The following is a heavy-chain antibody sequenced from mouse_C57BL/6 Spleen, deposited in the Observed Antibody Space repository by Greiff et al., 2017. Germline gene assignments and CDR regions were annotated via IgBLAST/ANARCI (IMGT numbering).Heavy chain of an antibody. CDR1: GYTFTSYW. V-gene: IGHV1-55*01. J-gene: IGHJ4*01. D-gene: IGHD1-1*01. CDR3: ARSNYYSSNAMDY. CDR2: IYPGSGST. Sequence: QVQLQQPGAELVKPGASVKMSCKASGYTFTSYWITWVKQRPGQGLEWIGDIYPGSGSTNYNEKFKSKATLTVDTSSSTAYMQLSSLTSEDSAVYYYARSNYYSSNAMDYWGQGTSVAVAS.